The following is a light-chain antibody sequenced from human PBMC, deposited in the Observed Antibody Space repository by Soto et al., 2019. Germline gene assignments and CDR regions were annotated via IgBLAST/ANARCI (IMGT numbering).Light chain of an antibody. CDR3: QHYGSSPET. CDR1: QSVSSSY. J-gene: IGKJ1*01. V-gene: IGKV3-20*01. Sequence: EIVLTQSPGTLSLSPGERATLSCRASQSVSSSYLAWYQQKPGQAPRLLIYGASGRATGIPDRFSGSGSGTDFTLTISSLEPEDFAVYYCQHYGSSPETFGQGTKVEIK. CDR2: GAS.